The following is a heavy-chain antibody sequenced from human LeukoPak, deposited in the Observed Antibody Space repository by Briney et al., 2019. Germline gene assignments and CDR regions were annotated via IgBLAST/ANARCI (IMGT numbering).Heavy chain of an antibody. V-gene: IGHV1-18*01. CDR3: ARTVGATGAFDI. CDR1: AYTFINYG. Sequence: ASVKVSCKASAYTFINYGLTWVRQAPGQGFEWMGWISAYTGSTNYAQKLQGRVTMPTDPSTSTAYMDLRSLISDDTAVYYCARTVGATGAFDIWGQGTMVIVSS. CDR2: ISAYTGST. D-gene: IGHD1-26*01. J-gene: IGHJ3*02.